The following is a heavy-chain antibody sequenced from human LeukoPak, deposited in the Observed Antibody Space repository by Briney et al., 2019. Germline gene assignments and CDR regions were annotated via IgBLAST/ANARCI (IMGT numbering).Heavy chain of an antibody. CDR2: TYYRSKWYN. Sequence: SQTLSLTCAISGDSVSSKSAAWNGIRQSPSRGLEWLGRTYYRSKWYNEYAVSVKSRITIKPDTSKNQFSLQLNSVTPEDTAVYYCARLATKEGRDYWGQGTLVTVSS. D-gene: IGHD1-1*01. J-gene: IGHJ4*02. V-gene: IGHV6-1*01. CDR3: ARLATKEGRDY. CDR1: GDSVSSKSAA.